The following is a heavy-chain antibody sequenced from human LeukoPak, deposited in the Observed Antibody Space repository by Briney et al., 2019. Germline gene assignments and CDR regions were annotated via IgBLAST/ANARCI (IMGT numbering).Heavy chain of an antibody. D-gene: IGHD3-22*01. CDR3: ARGFYYDSSGYYVYYFDY. V-gene: IGHV3-33*01. CDR2: IWYDGSNK. Sequence: PGGSLRLSCAASGFTFSSYGMHWVRQAPGKGLKWVAVIWYDGSNKYYADSVKGRFTISRDNSKNTLYLQMNSLRAEDTAVYYCARGFYYDSSGYYVYYFDYWGQGTLVTVSS. J-gene: IGHJ4*02. CDR1: GFTFSSYG.